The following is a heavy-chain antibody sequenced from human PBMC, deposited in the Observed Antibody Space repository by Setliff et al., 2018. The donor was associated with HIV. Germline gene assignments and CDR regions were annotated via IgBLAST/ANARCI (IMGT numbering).Heavy chain of an antibody. J-gene: IGHJ4*02. D-gene: IGHD4-17*01. V-gene: IGHV4-59*01. CDR1: GGSISSYY. CDR3: AREIYGGNSRPFDY. CDR2: IYYNGNT. Sequence: KPSETLSLTCTVSGGSISSYYWSWIRQPPGKGLEWIGYIYYNGNTNYNPSLKSRVTISVDTSKNQLSRKLSSVTAADTAVYYCAREIYGGNSRPFDYWGQGTLVTVSS.